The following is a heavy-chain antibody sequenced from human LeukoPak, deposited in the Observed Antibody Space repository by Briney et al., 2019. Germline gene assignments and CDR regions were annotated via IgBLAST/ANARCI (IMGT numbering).Heavy chain of an antibody. J-gene: IGHJ3*02. Sequence: SETLSLTCAVSGGSISSGGYSWSWIRQPPGKGLEWIGSIYYSGSTYYNPSLKSRVTISVDTSKNQFSLKLSSVTAADTAVYYCARLSEYSSSSDAFDIWGQGTMVTVSS. CDR1: GGSISSGGYS. CDR3: ARLSEYSSSSDAFDI. D-gene: IGHD6-6*01. CDR2: IYYSGST. V-gene: IGHV4-39*01.